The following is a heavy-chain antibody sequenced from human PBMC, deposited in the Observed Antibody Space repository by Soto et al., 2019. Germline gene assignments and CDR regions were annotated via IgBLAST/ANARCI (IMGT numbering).Heavy chain of an antibody. CDR3: ARVVTGTDYYYYGMDV. CDR2: IYHSGST. D-gene: IGHD1-7*01. CDR1: GGSISSGGYS. V-gene: IGHV4-30-2*01. J-gene: IGHJ6*02. Sequence: QLQLQESGSGLVKPSQTLSLTRAVSGGSISSGGYSWSWIRQPPGKGLEWIGYIYHSGSTYYNPSLKSRVTISVDRSKNQFSLKLSSVTAADTAVYYCARVVTGTDYYYYGMDVWGQGTTVTVSS.